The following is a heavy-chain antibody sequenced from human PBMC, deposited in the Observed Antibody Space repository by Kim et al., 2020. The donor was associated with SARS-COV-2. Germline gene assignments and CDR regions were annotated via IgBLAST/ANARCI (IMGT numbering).Heavy chain of an antibody. J-gene: IGHJ3*01. V-gene: IGHV3-53*01. Sequence: GGSLRLSCAASGFSVSSSYMSWVRQAPGKGLEWLSVIYSGDNIHYADSVRGRFTISRDKSKNTLYLQMNNLRAEDTAVYFCARERVSEDNDAFDVWGQGT. CDR2: IYSGDNI. CDR1: GFSVSSSY. CDR3: ARERVSEDNDAFDV. D-gene: IGHD1-26*01.